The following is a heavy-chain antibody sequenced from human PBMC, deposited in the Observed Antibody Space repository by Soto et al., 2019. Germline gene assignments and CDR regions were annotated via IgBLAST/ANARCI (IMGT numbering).Heavy chain of an antibody. D-gene: IGHD3-3*01. Sequence: GGSLRLSCAASGFTFSTYGMHWVRQAPGKGLEWVAVIWYDGTNKYYVDSVKGRFTISRDNSKNTLYLQMNSLRVEDTAVYYCARRAVVLDYYGMDVWGQGTTVTVSS. CDR2: IWYDGTNK. V-gene: IGHV3-33*01. J-gene: IGHJ6*02. CDR1: GFTFSTYG. CDR3: ARRAVVLDYYGMDV.